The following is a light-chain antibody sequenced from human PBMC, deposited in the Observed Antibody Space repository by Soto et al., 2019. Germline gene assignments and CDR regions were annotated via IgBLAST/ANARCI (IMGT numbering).Light chain of an antibody. CDR3: TSYTRDSTVI. V-gene: IGLV2-14*01. CDR1: SSDVGGYNY. J-gene: IGLJ2*01. CDR2: EVS. Sequence: QSALTQPASVSGSPGQSITISCTGTSSDVGGYNYVSWYQQHPGKVPKLMIYEVSNRPSGVSNRLSGSKSGNTASLTISGLQAEDEADYYCTSYTRDSTVIFGGGTKLTVL.